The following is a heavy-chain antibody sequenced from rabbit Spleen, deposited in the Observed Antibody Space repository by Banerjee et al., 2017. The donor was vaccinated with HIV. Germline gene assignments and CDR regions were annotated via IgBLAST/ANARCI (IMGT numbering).Heavy chain of an antibody. J-gene: IGHJ6*01. V-gene: IGHV1S7*01. CDR1: GFTLSSYY. D-gene: IGHD8-1*01. Sequence: QLVESGGGLVKPGASLKLSCKASGFTLSSYYMNWVRQAPGKGLEWIGYIDPVFGITYYANWVNGRFSISRENAQNTVFLQMTSLTAADTATYFCARDGAGGSYFALWGPGTLVTVS. CDR2: IDPVFGIT. CDR3: ARDGAGGSYFAL.